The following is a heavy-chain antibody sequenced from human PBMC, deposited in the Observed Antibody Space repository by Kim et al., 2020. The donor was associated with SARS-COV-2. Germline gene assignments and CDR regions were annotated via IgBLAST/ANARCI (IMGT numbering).Heavy chain of an antibody. CDR3: ARDLLGYCSGGSCYPGGY. CDR1: GYTFTSYG. Sequence: ASVKVSCKASGYTFTSYGISWVRQAPGQGLEWMGWISAYNGNTNYAQKLQGRVTMTTDTSTSTAYMELRSLSSDDTAVYYCARDLLGYCSGGSCYPGGYWGQGTLVTVSS. CDR2: ISAYNGNT. V-gene: IGHV1-18*01. D-gene: IGHD2-15*01. J-gene: IGHJ4*02.